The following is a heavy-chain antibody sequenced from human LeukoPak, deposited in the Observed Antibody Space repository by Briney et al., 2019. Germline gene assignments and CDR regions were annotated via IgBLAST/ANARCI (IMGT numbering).Heavy chain of an antibody. J-gene: IGHJ4*02. D-gene: IGHD6-6*01. Sequence: ASVKVSCKASGYDFINYGISWVRHDPERGPERMGWRSIYNGNTDYKLQGRVTMTTDTSTSTAYMEVRSRRSDDTAVYYCARGGRFPSASSSGEYYLDYGGQGTRVTVSS. CDR1: GYDFINYG. CDR2: RSIYNGNT. CDR3: ARGGRFPSASSSGEYYLDY. V-gene: IGHV1-18*01.